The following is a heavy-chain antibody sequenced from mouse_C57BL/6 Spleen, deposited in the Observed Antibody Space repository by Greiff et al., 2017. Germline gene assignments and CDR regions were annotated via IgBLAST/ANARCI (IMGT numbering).Heavy chain of an antibody. CDR1: GYTFTDYN. J-gene: IGHJ4*01. Sequence: EVQLQQSGPELVKPGASVKMSCKASGYTFTDYNMHWVKQSHGKSLEWIGYINPNNGGTSYNQKFKGKATLTVNKSSSTAYMELRSLTSEDSAVYYCATYGSSYDYAMDYWGQGTSVTVSS. V-gene: IGHV1-22*01. D-gene: IGHD1-1*01. CDR3: ATYGSSYDYAMDY. CDR2: INPNNGGT.